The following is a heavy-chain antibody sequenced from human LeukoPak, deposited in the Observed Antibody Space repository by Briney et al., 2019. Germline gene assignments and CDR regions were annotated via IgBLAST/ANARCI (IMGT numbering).Heavy chain of an antibody. Sequence: SETLSLTCAVYGGSFSGYYWSWIRQPPGKGLEWIGEINHSGSTNYNPSLKSRVTISVDTSKNQFSLKLSSVTAADTAVYYCAREGGWGAFDIWGQGTMVTVSS. V-gene: IGHV4-34*01. CDR1: GGSFSGYY. CDR3: AREGGWGAFDI. CDR2: INHSGST. J-gene: IGHJ3*02. D-gene: IGHD6-19*01.